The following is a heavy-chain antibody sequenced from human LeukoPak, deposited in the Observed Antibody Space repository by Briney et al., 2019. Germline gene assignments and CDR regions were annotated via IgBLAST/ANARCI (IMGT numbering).Heavy chain of an antibody. CDR3: ARDGYSRSLNY. J-gene: IGHJ4*02. V-gene: IGHV3-74*01. CDR1: GFTFSSYW. D-gene: IGHD5-12*01. Sequence: PGGSLRLSCAASGFTFSSYWMHWVRQAPGMGLVWVSRISGDGSNTWYADSVKGRFTISRDIAKITLYLQMNSLRAEDTAVYYCARDGYSRSLNYWGQGTLVTVSS. CDR2: ISGDGSNT.